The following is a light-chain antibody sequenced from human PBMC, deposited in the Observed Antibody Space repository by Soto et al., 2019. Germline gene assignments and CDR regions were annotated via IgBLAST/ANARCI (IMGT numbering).Light chain of an antibody. CDR1: QTVSGSH. V-gene: IGKV3-20*01. CDR2: GAS. J-gene: IGKJ2*01. Sequence: IVLTQSPGTLSLSPGERATLSCRASQTVSGSHLAWYQQKPGQAPRLIIYGASTRPTGIPDRFSGSGSGTDCTHTITRLEPEDFAVYYCQQYGGAPPEYPFGQGTKLEIK. CDR3: QQYGGAPPEYP.